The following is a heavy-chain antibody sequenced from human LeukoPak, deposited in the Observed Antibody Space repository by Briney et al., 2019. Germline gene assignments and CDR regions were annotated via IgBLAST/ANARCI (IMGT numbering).Heavy chain of an antibody. D-gene: IGHD1-1*01. Sequence: SETLSLTCAVYGGSFSAYYWSWIRQPPGKGLEWIGEINHSGSTNYNPSLKSRVTISVDTSKNQFSLKLSSVTAADTAVYYCARRPPYNWNVRGAFDIWGQGTMVTVSS. CDR3: ARRPPYNWNVRGAFDI. J-gene: IGHJ3*02. CDR1: GGSFSAYY. V-gene: IGHV4-34*01. CDR2: INHSGST.